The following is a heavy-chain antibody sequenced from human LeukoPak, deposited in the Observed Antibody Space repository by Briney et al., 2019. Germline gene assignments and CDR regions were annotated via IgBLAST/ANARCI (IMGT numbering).Heavy chain of an antibody. J-gene: IGHJ3*01. Sequence: GGSLRLSCAASGFTFSSYSMNWVRQAPGKGLVWVSHINSDGSVTNYADSVKGRFTISRDNAKNTLYLQMNSLRAEDTAVYYCARRWQSNQGDAYDFWGQGTMVTVSS. D-gene: IGHD4-11*01. CDR3: ARRWQSNQGDAYDF. V-gene: IGHV3-74*01. CDR1: GFTFSSYS. CDR2: INSDGSVT.